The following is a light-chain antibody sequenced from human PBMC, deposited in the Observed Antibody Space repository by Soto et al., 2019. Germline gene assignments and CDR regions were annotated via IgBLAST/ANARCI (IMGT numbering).Light chain of an antibody. Sequence: DIQMTQSPSSLSASVGDRVTITCRASQSISSYLNWYQQKPGKAPKLLIYAASSFQSGVPSRFSGSGSGTDFTLTISSLQPVDFATYYCQQSYSTPRTFGQGTKVEIK. CDR3: QQSYSTPRT. V-gene: IGKV1-39*01. CDR2: AAS. CDR1: QSISSY. J-gene: IGKJ1*01.